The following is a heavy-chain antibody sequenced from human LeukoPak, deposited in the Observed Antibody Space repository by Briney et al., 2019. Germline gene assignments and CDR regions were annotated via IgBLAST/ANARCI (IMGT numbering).Heavy chain of an antibody. J-gene: IGHJ4*02. D-gene: IGHD6-6*01. V-gene: IGHV4-59*08. CDR2: IYYSGST. Sequence: SETLSLTCTVSGGSISSYYWSWIRQPPGKGLEWIGYIYYSGSTNYNPSLKSRVTISVDTSKNQFSLKLSSVTAADTAVYYCATQTPSSSGHFDFWGQGTLVTVSS. CDR3: ATQTPSSSGHFDF. CDR1: GGSISSYY.